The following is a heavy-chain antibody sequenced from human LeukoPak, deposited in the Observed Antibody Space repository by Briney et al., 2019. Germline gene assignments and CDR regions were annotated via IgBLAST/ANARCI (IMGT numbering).Heavy chain of an antibody. CDR1: GFTFSSYT. CDR3: AKMYYGSGSYYNPLYYGMDV. CDR2: ISGSGGST. V-gene: IGHV3-23*01. J-gene: IGHJ6*02. D-gene: IGHD3-10*01. Sequence: GGSLRLSCAASGFTFSSYTMSWVRQAPGKGLEWVSVISGSGGSTYYADSVKGRFTISRDNSKNTLYLQMNSLRAEDTAVYYCAKMYYGSGSYYNPLYYGMDVWGQGTTVTVSS.